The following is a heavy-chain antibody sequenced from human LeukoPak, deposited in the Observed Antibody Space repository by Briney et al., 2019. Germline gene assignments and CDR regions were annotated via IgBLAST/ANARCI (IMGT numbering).Heavy chain of an antibody. Sequence: GGSLTLSCAPSGFTFSSYGLHWVRQPPDKGLEWVTIISNDGSEKYHADSVKGRFTVSRDKSKNTLYLQMNSLRVEDTGVYYCARDYDGYTPDCWGQGTLVTVSS. D-gene: IGHD5-24*01. CDR1: GFTFSSYG. CDR3: ARDYDGYTPDC. V-gene: IGHV3-33*01. J-gene: IGHJ4*02. CDR2: ISNDGSEK.